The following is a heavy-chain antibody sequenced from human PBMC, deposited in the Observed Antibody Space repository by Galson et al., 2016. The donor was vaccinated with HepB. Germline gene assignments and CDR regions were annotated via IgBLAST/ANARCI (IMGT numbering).Heavy chain of an antibody. J-gene: IGHJ4*02. D-gene: IGHD1-26*01. CDR1: GFTFTAYD. Sequence: SLRLSCAASGFTFTAYDMHWVRQAPGKGLEWVAVIRYDGSYEDYVDSVRGRFTIFRDKFRKTVSLQMNSLRAEDTAIYYCARGSYSAIFDYWGQGTLVTVSS. CDR3: ARGSYSAIFDY. CDR2: IRYDGSYE. V-gene: IGHV3-33*01.